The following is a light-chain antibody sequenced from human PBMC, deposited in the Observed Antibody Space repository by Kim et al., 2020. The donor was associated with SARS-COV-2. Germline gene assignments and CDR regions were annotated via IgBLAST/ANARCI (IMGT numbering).Light chain of an antibody. Sequence: SPGERATLSCRASQSVSSNLAWYQQKPGQAPRLLIHGASTRATGIPARFSGSGSGTEFTLTISSLQSEDFAVYYCQQYNNWLSITFGQGTRLEIK. CDR1: QSVSSN. J-gene: IGKJ5*01. V-gene: IGKV3-15*01. CDR3: QQYNNWLSIT. CDR2: GAS.